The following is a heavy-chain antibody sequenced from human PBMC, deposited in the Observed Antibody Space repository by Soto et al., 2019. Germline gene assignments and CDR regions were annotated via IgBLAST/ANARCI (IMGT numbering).Heavy chain of an antibody. CDR3: ATLPLFGVFTDV. Sequence: GGSLRLSCAASGFTFSTYARIWVRQAPGKGLEWISYIDSSGTIRYYADSVRGRFTISRDNARNSVYLQMSSVRAEDTAVYYCATLPLFGVFTDVWGQGTTVTVSS. V-gene: IGHV3-48*04. J-gene: IGHJ6*02. CDR2: IDSSGTIR. CDR1: GFTFSTYA. D-gene: IGHD3-3*01.